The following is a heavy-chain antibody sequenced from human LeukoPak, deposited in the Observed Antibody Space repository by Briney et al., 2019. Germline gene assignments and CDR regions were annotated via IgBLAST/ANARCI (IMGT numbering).Heavy chain of an antibody. CDR3: ARKPGAVDY. CDR2: ISSSSSYI. V-gene: IGHV3-21*01. J-gene: IGHJ4*02. Sequence: GGSLRLSCAASGFTFSSYSMNWVRQAPGKGLEWVSSISSSSSYIYYADSAKGRFTISRDNAKNSLYLQMNNLRAEDTAVYYCARKPGAVDYWGQGTLVTVSS. CDR1: GFTFSSYS. D-gene: IGHD3-10*01.